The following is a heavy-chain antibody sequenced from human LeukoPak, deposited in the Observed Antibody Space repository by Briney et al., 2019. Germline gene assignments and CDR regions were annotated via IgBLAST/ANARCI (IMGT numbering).Heavy chain of an antibody. J-gene: IGHJ4*02. CDR3: AREQYDYVWGSYRYFDY. V-gene: IGHV3-48*02. CDR2: ISSSSSTI. D-gene: IGHD3-16*02. CDR1: GFTFSSYS. Sequence: PGGSLRLSCAASGFTFSSYSMNWVRQAPGKGLEWVSYISSSSSTIYYADSVKGRFTISRDNAKDSLYLQMNSLRDEDTAVYYCAREQYDYVWGSYRYFDYWGQGTLVTVSS.